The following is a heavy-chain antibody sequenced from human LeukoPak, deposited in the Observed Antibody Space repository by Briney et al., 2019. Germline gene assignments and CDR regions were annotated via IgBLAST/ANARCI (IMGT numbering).Heavy chain of an antibody. CDR1: GYTFSGFTGYY. D-gene: IGHD6-19*01. V-gene: IGHV1-2*02. CDR3: ARGGESKEAVVLKGWFDP. CDR2: LIPNSGGT. J-gene: IGHJ5*02. Sequence: ASVKVSCKASGYTFSGFTGYYIHWVRQAPGHGLEWMGWLIPNSGGTNSAQKFQGRVTMTRDTSISTAYMELSRLGSDDTAVYYCARGGESKEAVVLKGWFDPWGQGTLVTVSS.